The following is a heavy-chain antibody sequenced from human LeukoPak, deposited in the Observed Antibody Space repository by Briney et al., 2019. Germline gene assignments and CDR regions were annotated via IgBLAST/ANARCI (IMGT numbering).Heavy chain of an antibody. Sequence: SETLSLTCTVSGGSISSYYWSWIRQPAGKGLEWIGYIYYSGSTNYNPSLKSRVTISVDTSKNQFSLKLSSVTAADTAVYYCARGSVVTYYFDYWGQGTLVTVSS. CDR3: ARGSVVTYYFDY. CDR1: GGSISSYY. V-gene: IGHV4-59*01. CDR2: IYYSGST. D-gene: IGHD2-21*02. J-gene: IGHJ4*02.